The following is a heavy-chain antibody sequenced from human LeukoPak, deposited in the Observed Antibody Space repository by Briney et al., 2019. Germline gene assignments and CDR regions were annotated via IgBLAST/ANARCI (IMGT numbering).Heavy chain of an antibody. Sequence: SETLSLTCTVSGGSISSYYWSWIRQPPGKGLEWIGYIYYSGTTNYNPSLKSRVTISVDTSKNQFSLKLSSVTAADTAVYNGARGVYIAAAQYGYWGQGTLVTVSS. V-gene: IGHV4-59*01. J-gene: IGHJ4*02. CDR2: IYYSGTT. CDR1: GGSISSYY. D-gene: IGHD6-13*01. CDR3: ARGVYIAAAQYGY.